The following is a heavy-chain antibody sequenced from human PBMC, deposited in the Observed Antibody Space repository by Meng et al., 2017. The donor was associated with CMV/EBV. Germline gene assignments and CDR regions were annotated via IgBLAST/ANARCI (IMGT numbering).Heavy chain of an antibody. J-gene: IGHJ6*02. CDR2: TSYDGSTK. Sequence: GGSLRLSCAASGFVFSSYFLHWVRQAPGKGLDWVAVTSYDGSTKSYADSVKGRFNISRDNSKNILYLQMNSLRVEDTAVYYCARGGGTTAGMDVWGQGTTVTVSS. D-gene: IGHD1-7*01. V-gene: IGHV3-30-3*01. CDR3: ARGGGTTAGMDV. CDR1: GFVFSSYF.